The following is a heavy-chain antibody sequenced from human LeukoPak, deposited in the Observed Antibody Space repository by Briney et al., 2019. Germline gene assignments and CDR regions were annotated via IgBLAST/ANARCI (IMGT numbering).Heavy chain of an antibody. V-gene: IGHV1-8*01. D-gene: IGHD3-3*01. Sequence: ASVKVSCKAPGYTFTSYDIIWVRHATAQGIEWMGWMNPNSGNTAYAQKFQARVTMTGNTSISTAYMELSSLRSEDTAVYYCARGLRTTRSLEWLSIRANWFDPWGQGTLVTVSS. CDR1: GYTFTSYD. J-gene: IGHJ5*02. CDR2: MNPNSGNT. CDR3: ARGLRTTRSLEWLSIRANWFDP.